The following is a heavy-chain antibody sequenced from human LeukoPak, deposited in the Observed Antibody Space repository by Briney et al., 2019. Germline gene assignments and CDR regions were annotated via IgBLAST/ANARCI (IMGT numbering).Heavy chain of an antibody. CDR1: GFTVSSNY. D-gene: IGHD5-18*01. CDR3: AKSTASAYTAFDI. CDR2: IYSGDST. V-gene: IGHV3-53*01. J-gene: IGHJ3*02. Sequence: PGGSLRLSCAASGFTVSSNYMSWVRQAPGKGLEWVSVIYSGDSTYYANSVKGRFTISRDNSKNTLYLQMNSLRAEDSTLYYCAKSTASAYTAFDIWGQGTTVTVPS.